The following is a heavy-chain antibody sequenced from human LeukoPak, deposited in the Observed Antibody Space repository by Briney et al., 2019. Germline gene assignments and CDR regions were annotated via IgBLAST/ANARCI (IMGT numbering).Heavy chain of an antibody. CDR1: GFTFSSYS. CDR2: ITSNIYT. V-gene: IGHV3-21*06. D-gene: IGHD5-18*01. Sequence: PGGSLRLSCAASGFTFSSYSLNWVRQAPGKGLEWVSCITSNIYTYYADSVRGRFTISRDNPQNSVYLVMNSLRAEDTAVYYCARERDTSMVALDSWGQGTLVTVSP. CDR3: ARERDTSMVALDS. J-gene: IGHJ4*02.